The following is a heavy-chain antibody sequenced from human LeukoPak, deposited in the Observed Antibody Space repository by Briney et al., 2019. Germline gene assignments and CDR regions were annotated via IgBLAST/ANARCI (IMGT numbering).Heavy chain of an antibody. Sequence: SETLSLTCTVSGGSISTYYWNWIRQPPGKGLEWLGYIYYTGSTNYNPSLKSRVTISVDPSKNQFSLKLTSVTAADTAVYYCARHYPAVMAATYTFDYWGQGALVTVSS. D-gene: IGHD2-21*01. CDR3: ARHYPAVMAATYTFDY. CDR2: IYYTGST. J-gene: IGHJ4*02. CDR1: GGSISTYY. V-gene: IGHV4-59*08.